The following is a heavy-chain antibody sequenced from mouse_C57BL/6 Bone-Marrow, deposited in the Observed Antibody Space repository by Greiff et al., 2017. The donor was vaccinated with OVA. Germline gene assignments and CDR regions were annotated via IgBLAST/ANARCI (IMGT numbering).Heavy chain of an antibody. V-gene: IGHV3-8*01. J-gene: IGHJ1*03. D-gene: IGHD1-1*01. CDR2: IRYSGST. CDR1: GYSITSDY. CDR3: ARWAGSSYWYFDV. Sequence: EVKLVESGPGLAKPSQTLSLTCSVTGYSITSDYWNWIRKFPGHKLEYMGYIRYSGSTYYNPSLKSRISITRDTSKNQYYLQLNSVTTEDTATYYCARWAGSSYWYFDVWGTGTTVTVSS.